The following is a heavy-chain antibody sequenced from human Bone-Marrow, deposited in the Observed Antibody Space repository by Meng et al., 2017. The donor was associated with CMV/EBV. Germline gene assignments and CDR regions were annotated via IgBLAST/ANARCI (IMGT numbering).Heavy chain of an antibody. CDR1: GYTFSDYY. Sequence: SVKVSCKASGYTFSDYYMHWVRQAPGQGLEWMGRIIPILGIANYAQKFQGRVTITADKSTSTAYMELSSLRSEDTAGYYCAISTQNYYYYGMDVWGQGTTVTVSS. V-gene: IGHV1-69*02. J-gene: IGHJ6*02. CDR3: AISTQNYYYYGMDV. CDR2: IIPILGIA.